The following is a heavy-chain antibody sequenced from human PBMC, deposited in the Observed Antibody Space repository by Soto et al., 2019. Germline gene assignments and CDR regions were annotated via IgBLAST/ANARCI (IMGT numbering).Heavy chain of an antibody. J-gene: IGHJ4*02. CDR1: GFSFDEYS. D-gene: IGHD1-1*01. V-gene: IGHV3-43*01. CDR2: INRDGDNT. Sequence: GGSLRLSCAASGFSFDEYSMHWVRQAPGKGLEWVSLINRDGDNTYYADSVKGRFTISRDNSKNSLYLHMSSLRTEDTAFYYCVKVITQSSWNGGLDSWGQGTLVTVSS. CDR3: VKVITQSSWNGGLDS.